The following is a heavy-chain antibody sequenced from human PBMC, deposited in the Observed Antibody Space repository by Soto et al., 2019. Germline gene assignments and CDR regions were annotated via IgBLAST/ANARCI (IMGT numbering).Heavy chain of an antibody. CDR3: AKGSPVVAVVDWFDP. J-gene: IGHJ5*02. V-gene: IGHV3-23*01. Sequence: EVQLLESGGGLVQPGGSLRLSCAASGFTFADYAMTWVRQAPGKGLEWVSAISGSGGSTYYADSVKGRFTISRDNSKNTLYLQMNSLRAEDTAVYYCAKGSPVVAVVDWFDPWGQGTLVTVSS. D-gene: IGHD2-15*01. CDR2: ISGSGGST. CDR1: GFTFADYA.